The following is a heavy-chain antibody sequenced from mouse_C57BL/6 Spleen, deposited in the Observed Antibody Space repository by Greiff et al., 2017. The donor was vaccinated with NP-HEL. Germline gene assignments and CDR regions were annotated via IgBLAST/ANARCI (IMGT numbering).Heavy chain of an antibody. D-gene: IGHD2-4*01. J-gene: IGHJ4*01. CDR1: GYAFSSYW. Sequence: VQLQQSGAELVKPGASVKISCKASGYAFSSYWMNWVKQRPGKGLEWIGQIYPGDGDTNYNGKFKGKATLTADKSSSTAYMQLSSLTSKDSAVYFCARGCIYYDYDVASMYYWGQGTSVTVSS. CDR2: IYPGDGDT. CDR3: ARGCIYYDYDVASMYY. V-gene: IGHV1-80*01.